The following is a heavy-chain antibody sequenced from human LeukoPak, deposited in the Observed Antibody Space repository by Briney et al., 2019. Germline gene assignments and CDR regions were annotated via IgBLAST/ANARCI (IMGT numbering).Heavy chain of an antibody. J-gene: IGHJ4*02. CDR2: IYPGDSDT. CDR1: GYRFTSYW. Sequence: GESLKISCQGSGYRFTSYWIGWVRQMPGKGLEWMGMIYPGDSDTRYSPSFQGQVTISADKSISTAYLQWSSLKASDIAMYYCARHISDCGGDCPFDYWGQGTLVTVSS. CDR3: ARHISDCGGDCPFDY. V-gene: IGHV5-51*01. D-gene: IGHD2-21*02.